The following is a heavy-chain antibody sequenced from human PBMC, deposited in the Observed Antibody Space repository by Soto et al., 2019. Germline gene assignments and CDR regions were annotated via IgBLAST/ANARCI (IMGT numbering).Heavy chain of an antibody. J-gene: IGHJ4*02. Sequence: QVQLVESGAGVVQPGTSLRVSCGASGFTFSAYVMHWVRQAPGKGLEWVAAISYDGNSEYYAASVKGRFTVSRDISNNTVFLQMHTLRGEDTAVYYCARGIIKVVEYWGQGTLVTVSS. D-gene: IGHD3-10*01. CDR2: ISYDGNSE. CDR1: GFTFSAYV. V-gene: IGHV3-30-3*01. CDR3: ARGIIKVVEY.